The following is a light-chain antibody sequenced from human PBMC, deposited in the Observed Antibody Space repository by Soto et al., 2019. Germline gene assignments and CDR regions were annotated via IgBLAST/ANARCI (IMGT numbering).Light chain of an antibody. Sequence: QSVLTQPPSVSAAPGQRVTVSCSGSSSNIGINFVAWYQQFPGTAPKLLIYDTNKRPSGIPDRFSGSKSGTSATLGITGLQTGDEAIYYCATWDTSLSAAVFGGGTKLTVL. V-gene: IGLV1-51*01. J-gene: IGLJ3*02. CDR1: SSNIGINF. CDR3: ATWDTSLSAAV. CDR2: DTN.